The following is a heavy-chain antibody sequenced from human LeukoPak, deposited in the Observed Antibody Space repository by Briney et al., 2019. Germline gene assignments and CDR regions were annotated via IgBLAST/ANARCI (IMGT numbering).Heavy chain of an antibody. CDR1: GFTFSSYG. D-gene: IGHD6-19*01. J-gene: IGHJ4*02. Sequence: GGSLRLSCAASGFTFSSYGMHWVRQAPGKGLEWGAFIRYDGSNKYYADSVKGRFTISRDNSKNTLYLQMNSLRAEDTAVYYCAKESGADWAVAGTGYFDYWGQGTLVTVSS. V-gene: IGHV3-30*02. CDR2: IRYDGSNK. CDR3: AKESGADWAVAGTGYFDY.